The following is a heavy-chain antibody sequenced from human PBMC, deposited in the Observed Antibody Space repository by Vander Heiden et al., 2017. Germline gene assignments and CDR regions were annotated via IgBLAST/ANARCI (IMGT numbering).Heavy chain of an antibody. Sequence: EVQLVESGGGLVQPGGSLRLSCAASGFTSSSYWMHWVRQAPGKGLVWVSRINSDGSSTSYADSVKGRFTISRDNAKNTLYLQMNSLRAEDTAVYYCARDRPTNPYYYYGMDVWGQGTTVTVSS. J-gene: IGHJ6*02. CDR2: INSDGSST. V-gene: IGHV3-74*01. CDR3: ARDRPTNPYYYYGMDV. CDR1: GFTSSSYW. D-gene: IGHD1-1*01.